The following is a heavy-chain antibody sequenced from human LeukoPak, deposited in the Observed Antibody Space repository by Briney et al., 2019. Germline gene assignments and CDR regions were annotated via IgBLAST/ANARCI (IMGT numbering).Heavy chain of an antibody. CDR1: GGSITSYY. J-gene: IGHJ5*02. Sequence: KPSETLSLTCTVSGGSITSYYWSWIRQPPGKGLEWIGYIYYSGSTNYNPSLKSRVTISADTSKNQFSLKLSSVTAADTAVYYCARDGRGGSSMFDPWGQGTLVTVSS. V-gene: IGHV4-59*12. CDR2: IYYSGST. D-gene: IGHD2-15*01. CDR3: ARDGRGGSSMFDP.